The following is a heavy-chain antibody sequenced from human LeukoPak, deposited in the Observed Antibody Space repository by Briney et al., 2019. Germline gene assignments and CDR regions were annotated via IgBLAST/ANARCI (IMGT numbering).Heavy chain of an antibody. CDR3: ATGGIYSSNFDY. CDR1: GYTFIRFW. D-gene: IGHD5-18*01. CDR2: IYPGDSET. V-gene: IGHV5-51*01. Sequence: GESPKISCKGSGYTFIRFWIGWVRQMPGKGLEWMGIIYPGDSETRYSPSFQGQVTISVDKSISTAYLQWSSLKASDTAVYYCATGGIYSSNFDYWGQGTLVTVSS. J-gene: IGHJ4*02.